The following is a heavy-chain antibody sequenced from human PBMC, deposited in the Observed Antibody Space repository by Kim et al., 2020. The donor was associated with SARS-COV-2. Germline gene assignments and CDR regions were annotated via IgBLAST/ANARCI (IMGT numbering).Heavy chain of an antibody. D-gene: IGHD4-17*01. CDR3: ARRVATVCPIDY. V-gene: IGHV4-39*01. Sequence: YYNPSFRRRVTISVDTSKNHFSMKPSSVTAADPAVYYCARRVATVCPIDYWGQGTLVTVSS. J-gene: IGHJ4*02.